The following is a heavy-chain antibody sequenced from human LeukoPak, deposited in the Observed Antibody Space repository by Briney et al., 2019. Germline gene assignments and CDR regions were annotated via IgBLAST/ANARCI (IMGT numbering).Heavy chain of an antibody. Sequence: PGGSLRLSCVASGFTFNNYAMTWVRQAPGKGLEWVSAISGSGYSTYYADSVKGRFTISRDNPKNTLYLQMNSLRAEDTALYFCAQWSRYFDYWGQGTLVTVSS. CDR1: GFTFNNYA. CDR2: ISGSGYST. V-gene: IGHV3-23*01. CDR3: AQWSRYFDY. D-gene: IGHD1-26*01. J-gene: IGHJ4*02.